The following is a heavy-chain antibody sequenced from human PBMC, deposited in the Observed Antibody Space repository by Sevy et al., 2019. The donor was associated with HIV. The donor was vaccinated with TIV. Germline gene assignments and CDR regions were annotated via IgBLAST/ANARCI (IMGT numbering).Heavy chain of an antibody. CDR3: ARGVITMFIQGHAFDI. D-gene: IGHD3-10*02. J-gene: IGHJ3*02. CDR2: IIPIFGTA. V-gene: IGHV1-69*13. CDR1: GGTFSSYA. Sequence: ASVKVSCKASGGTFSSYAISWVRQAPGQGLEWMGGIIPIFGTANYAQKFQGRVTITADESTSTAYMELSSLRSEDTAVYYCARGVITMFIQGHAFDIWGQGTMVTVSS.